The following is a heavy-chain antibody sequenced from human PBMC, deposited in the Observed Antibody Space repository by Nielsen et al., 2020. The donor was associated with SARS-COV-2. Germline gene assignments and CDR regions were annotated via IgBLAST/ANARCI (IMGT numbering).Heavy chain of an antibody. D-gene: IGHD2-2*01. J-gene: IGHJ6*02. CDR3: ARDPAYIVVVGYYYYGMDV. Sequence: WIRQPPGKGLEWVSSISSSSSYIYYADSVKGRFTISRDNVKNSLYLQMNSLRAEDTAVYYCARDPAYIVVVGYYYYGMDVWGQGTTVTVSS. CDR2: ISSSSSYI. V-gene: IGHV3-21*01.